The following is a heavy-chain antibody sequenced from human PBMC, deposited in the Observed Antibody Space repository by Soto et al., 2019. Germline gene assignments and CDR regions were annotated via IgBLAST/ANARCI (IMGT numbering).Heavy chain of an antibody. CDR3: ARETTHDAIDI. D-gene: IGHD4-17*01. CDR1: GFSFSHYE. V-gene: IGHV3-48*03. Sequence: GGSLRLSCAASGFSFSHYEMNWVRQATGKGLEWVSNIRSNDESIYYADAVKGRFSMARDNARNLVYLQMNSLRADDTDVYFCARETTHDAIDIWGQGTMVTVSS. J-gene: IGHJ3*02. CDR2: IRSNDESI.